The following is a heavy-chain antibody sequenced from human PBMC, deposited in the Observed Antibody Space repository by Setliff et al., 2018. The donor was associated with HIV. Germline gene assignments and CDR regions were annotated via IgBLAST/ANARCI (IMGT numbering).Heavy chain of an antibody. Sequence: SETLSLTCAVYGGSFSGYYWTWIRQPPGKGLEWIGEITHSGSTNYSPSLETRVTISVDTSKNQFSLKLSSVTAADTAVYYCAKGVAGLQYYYYYMDVWGKGTTVTVSS. CDR2: ITHSGST. CDR3: AKGVAGLQYYYYYMDV. D-gene: IGHD6-19*01. J-gene: IGHJ6*03. CDR1: GGSFSGYY. V-gene: IGHV4-34*01.